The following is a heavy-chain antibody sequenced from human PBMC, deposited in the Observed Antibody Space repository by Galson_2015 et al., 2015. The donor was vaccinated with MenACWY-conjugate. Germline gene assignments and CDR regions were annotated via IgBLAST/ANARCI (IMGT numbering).Heavy chain of an antibody. CDR1: GGSITSDNYC. D-gene: IGHD3-22*01. J-gene: IGHJ6*04. V-gene: IGHV4-61*01. Sequence: TLSLTCTVSGGSITSDNYCWSWIRQPPGKELECIGHIYYTGSTKYNPSLSSRVTLSLDTSKNQFSLKLRAVTAADTAVYYCARRCSYSSRYFLDVWGMGTPVTVSS. CDR3: ARRCSYSSRYFLDV. CDR2: IYYTGST.